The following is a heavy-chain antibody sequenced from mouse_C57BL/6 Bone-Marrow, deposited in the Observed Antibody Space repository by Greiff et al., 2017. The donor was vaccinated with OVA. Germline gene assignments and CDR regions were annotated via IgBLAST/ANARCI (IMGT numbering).Heavy chain of an antibody. CDR1: GYTFTSYW. Sequence: QPGAELVKPGASVKMSCKASGYTFTSYWITWVKQRPGQGLEWIGDIYPGSGSTNYNEKFKSKATLTVDTSSSTAYMQLSSLTSEDSAVYYCARRYYGSSWYFDVWGTGTTVTVSS. CDR3: ARRYYGSSWYFDV. CDR2: IYPGSGST. D-gene: IGHD1-1*01. J-gene: IGHJ1*03. V-gene: IGHV1-55*01.